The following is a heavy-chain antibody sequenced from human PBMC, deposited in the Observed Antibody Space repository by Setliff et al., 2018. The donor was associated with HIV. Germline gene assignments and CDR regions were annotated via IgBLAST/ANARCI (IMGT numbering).Heavy chain of an antibody. Sequence: GGSLRLSCAASGFHFTNYWMSWVRQAPGKGLEWVSSVATNGGSTYYAASVQGRFTISSDNSKNAVYLQMNSLRAEDTAVYYCVQGGLSSGWGSFWGQGTLVTVSS. CDR3: VQGGLSSGWGSF. CDR1: GFHFTNYW. J-gene: IGHJ4*02. CDR2: VATNGGST. D-gene: IGHD6-25*01. V-gene: IGHV3-23*01.